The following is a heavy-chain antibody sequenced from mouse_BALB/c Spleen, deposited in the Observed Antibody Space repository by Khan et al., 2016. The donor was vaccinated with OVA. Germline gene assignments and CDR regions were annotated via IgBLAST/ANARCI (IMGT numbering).Heavy chain of an antibody. Sequence: VQLQQSGAELARPGASVKLSCKASGYTFTSYWMQWVKQRPGQGLEWIGAIYPGIGDTRYTQKFRGKATLTADKSSTTAYMQLSSLASEDSAVYYCARTGGNYDGDFGYFDVWGAGTTVTVSS. D-gene: IGHD2-3*01. V-gene: IGHV1-87*01. CDR2: IYPGIGDT. CDR1: GYTFTSYW. CDR3: ARTGGNYDGDFGYFDV. J-gene: IGHJ1*01.